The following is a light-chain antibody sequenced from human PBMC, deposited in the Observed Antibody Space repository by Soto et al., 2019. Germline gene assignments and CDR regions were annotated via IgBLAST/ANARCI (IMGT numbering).Light chain of an antibody. V-gene: IGKV1-5*03. CDR1: QSISNW. CDR3: QQYKSYPWT. Sequence: DIQMTQSPSTLSASVGHRVTITCRASQSISNWLAWYQQKPGKAPKLLIYGASSLESGVPTGFSGSGSGTEFTLTISSLQPDDFATYYCQQYKSYPWTFGQGTKVEIK. J-gene: IGKJ1*01. CDR2: GAS.